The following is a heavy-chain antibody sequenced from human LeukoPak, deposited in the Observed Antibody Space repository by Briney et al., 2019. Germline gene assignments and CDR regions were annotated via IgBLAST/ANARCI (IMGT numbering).Heavy chain of an antibody. Sequence: SQTLSLTCTVSGGSISSGSYYWSWIRQPAGKGLEWIGRIYTRGSTNYNASLKSRVTVSVDTSKNQFSLKLSSVTAADTAVYYCARDVGYCSGGSYCAGYNWFDPWGQGTLVTVSS. V-gene: IGHV4-61*02. CDR3: ARDVGYCSGGSYCAGYNWFDP. J-gene: IGHJ5*02. D-gene: IGHD2-15*01. CDR1: GGSISSGSYY. CDR2: IYTRGST.